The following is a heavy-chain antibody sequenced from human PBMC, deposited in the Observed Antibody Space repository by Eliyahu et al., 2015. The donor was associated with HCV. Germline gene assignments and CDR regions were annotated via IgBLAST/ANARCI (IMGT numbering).Heavy chain of an antibody. J-gene: IGHJ4*02. CDR3: AKASLIISGLDY. CDR2: ISWNSGSI. CDR1: GFTFDDYA. Sequence: EVQLVESGGGLVQPGRSLRLSCAASGFTFDDYAMHWVRQAPGKGLEWVSGISWNSGSIGYADSVKGRFTISRDNAKNSLYLQMNSLRAEDTALYYCAKASLIISGLDYWGQGTLVTVSS. V-gene: IGHV3-9*01. D-gene: IGHD6-19*01.